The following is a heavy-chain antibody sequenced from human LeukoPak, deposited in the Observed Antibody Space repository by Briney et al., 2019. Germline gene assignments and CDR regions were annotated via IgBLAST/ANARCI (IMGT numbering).Heavy chain of an antibody. V-gene: IGHV3-30-3*01. D-gene: IGHD3-16*01. CDR1: GFTFSSYA. CDR2: ISYDGSNK. J-gene: IGHJ4*02. CDR3: AREFIQYYDYVWGSRHFDY. Sequence: PGGSLRLSCAASGFTFSSYAMHWVRQAPGKGLEWVAVISYDGSNKYYADSVKGRFTISRDNSKNTLYLQMNSLRAEDTTVYYCAREFIQYYDYVWGSRHFDYWGQGTLVTVSS.